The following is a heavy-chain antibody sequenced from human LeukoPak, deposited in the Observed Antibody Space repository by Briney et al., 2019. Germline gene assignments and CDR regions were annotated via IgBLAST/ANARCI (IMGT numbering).Heavy chain of an antibody. V-gene: IGHV4-39*07. CDR3: ARDWVGVTDFHY. D-gene: IGHD1-26*01. CDR1: GGSISSSSYY. Sequence: PSGTLSLTCTVSGGSISSSSYYWGRLRQPPGKGLEWIGSIYYSGSTYYNPSLKSRVTMSVDTYKNQFSLKLSSVTAADTAIYYCARDWVGVTDFHYWGQGTLVTVSS. CDR2: IYYSGST. J-gene: IGHJ4*02.